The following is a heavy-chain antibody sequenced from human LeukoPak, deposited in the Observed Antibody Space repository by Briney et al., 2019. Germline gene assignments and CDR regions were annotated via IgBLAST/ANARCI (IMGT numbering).Heavy chain of an antibody. CDR1: GYTFTNYG. CDR3: ARDSYYRPQTSFDY. V-gene: IGHV1-18*01. Sequence: ASVKVSCKASGYTFTNYGISWVRQAPGQGLEWMGWISAYNGNTNYAQKLQGRVTMTTDTSTSTAYMELRSLRSDDTAVYYCARDSYYRPQTSFDYWGQGTLVTVSS. D-gene: IGHD1-26*01. CDR2: ISAYNGNT. J-gene: IGHJ4*02.